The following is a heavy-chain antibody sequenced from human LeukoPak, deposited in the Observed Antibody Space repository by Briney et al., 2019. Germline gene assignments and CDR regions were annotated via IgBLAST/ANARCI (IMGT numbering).Heavy chain of an antibody. V-gene: IGHV3-33*01. D-gene: IGHD1-26*01. CDR2: IWNNGNNR. CDR3: ARDSVGIPTDFDF. Sequence: PGGSLRLSCAASGFMFSDYGMHWVRQAPGKGLEWVAVIWNNGNNRYADSVRGRFTISGDDSKSTLYLQMDSLRVDDTAVYFCARDSVGIPTDFDFWGQGTLVTVSS. J-gene: IGHJ4*02. CDR1: GFMFSDYG.